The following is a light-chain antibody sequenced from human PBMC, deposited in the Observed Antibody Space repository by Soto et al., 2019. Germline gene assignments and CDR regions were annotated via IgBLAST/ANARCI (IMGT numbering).Light chain of an antibody. CDR3: QQYYSNHELT. Sequence: IQMTQSPSTLSESVGDSVPITCRPSQSISSWLDWYQKKPGKAHKFMIYDASNLESGVPSRFSGSGSGTDFTLTISSLQSEDVAVYDCQQYYSNHELTVGGGTKVDIK. CDR2: DAS. CDR1: QSISSW. J-gene: IGKJ4*01. V-gene: IGKV1-5*01.